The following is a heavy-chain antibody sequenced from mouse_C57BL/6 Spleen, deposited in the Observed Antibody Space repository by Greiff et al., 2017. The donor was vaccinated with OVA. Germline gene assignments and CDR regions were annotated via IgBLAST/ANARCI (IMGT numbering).Heavy chain of an antibody. CDR3: VRSMITYFDD. CDR1: GFSFNTYA. CDR2: IRSKSNNDAT. D-gene: IGHD2-4*01. Sequence: EVMLVESGGGLVQPKGSLKLSCAASGFSFNTYAMNWVRQAPGQGLEWVARIRSKSNNDATYYAESVKDRFTISRDDSDSMLYLKMNNVKSEDTAMYYCVRSMITYFDDWGQGTTLTVSS. V-gene: IGHV10-1*01. J-gene: IGHJ2*01.